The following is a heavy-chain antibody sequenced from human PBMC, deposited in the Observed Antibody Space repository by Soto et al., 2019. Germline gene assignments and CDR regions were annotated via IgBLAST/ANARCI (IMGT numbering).Heavy chain of an antibody. CDR1: GFSLSTSGMC. Sequence: GSGPTLVNPTQTLTLTCTLSGFSLSTSGMCVSWIRQPPGKALEWLALIDWDDDKYYSTSLKTRLTISKDTSKNQVVLTMTNMDPVDTATYYCARNVRDDFWSGRFDYWGQGTLVTVSS. CDR2: IDWDDDK. J-gene: IGHJ4*02. D-gene: IGHD3-3*01. CDR3: ARNVRDDFWSGRFDY. V-gene: IGHV2-70*01.